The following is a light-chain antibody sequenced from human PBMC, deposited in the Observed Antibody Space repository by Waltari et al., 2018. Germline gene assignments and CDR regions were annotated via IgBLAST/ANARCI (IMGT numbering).Light chain of an antibody. CDR3: QQRYSTPRT. V-gene: IGKV1-39*01. Sequence: DIQMTQSPSSLSASVGDRVPITCRASQSISSYLNWYQQKPGKAPKLLIYAASSLQSGVPSRFSGSGSGTDFTLTISSLQPEDFATYYCQQRYSTPRTFGGGTKVEIK. CDR1: QSISSY. CDR2: AAS. J-gene: IGKJ4*01.